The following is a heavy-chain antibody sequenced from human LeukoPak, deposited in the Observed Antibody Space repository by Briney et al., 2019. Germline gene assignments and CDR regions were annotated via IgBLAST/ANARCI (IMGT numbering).Heavy chain of an antibody. CDR3: ARDPVGRWYFDY. CDR1: GYTFTSYD. CDR2: MNPNSGNT. J-gene: IGHJ4*02. D-gene: IGHD2-15*01. V-gene: IGHV1-8*01. Sequence: ASVKVSCKASGYTFTSYDINWVRQATGQGLEWMGWMNPNSGNTGYAQKFQGRVTITADESTSTAYMGLSSLRSEDTAVYYCARDPVGRWYFDYWGQGTLVTVSS.